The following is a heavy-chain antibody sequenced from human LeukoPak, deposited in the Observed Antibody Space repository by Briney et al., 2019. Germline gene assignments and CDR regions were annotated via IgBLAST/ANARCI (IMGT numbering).Heavy chain of an antibody. D-gene: IGHD2-15*01. J-gene: IGHJ4*02. Sequence: GGSLRLSCAASGFTSSSYGMHWVRQAPGKGLEWVAVIWYDGSNKYYADSVKGRFTISRDNSKNTLYLQMNSLRAEDTAVYYCARVHVVVAATTTVGGGFDYWGQGTLVTVSS. CDR2: IWYDGSNK. CDR1: GFTSSSYG. CDR3: ARVHVVVAATTTVGGGFDY. V-gene: IGHV3-33*01.